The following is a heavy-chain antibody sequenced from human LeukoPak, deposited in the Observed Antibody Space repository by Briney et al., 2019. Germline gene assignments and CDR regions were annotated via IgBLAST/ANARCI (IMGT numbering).Heavy chain of an antibody. V-gene: IGHV3-48*04. Sequence: GGSLRLSCVASGFTFRSYAMNWVRQAPGKGLEWISYVYYAESVKGRFTISRDNAKNSLYLQMNSLKTEDTAVYYGVWFGGRLWGQGTLVTVSS. CDR2: V. CDR3: VWFGGRL. J-gene: IGHJ4*02. CDR1: GFTFRSYA. D-gene: IGHD3-10*01.